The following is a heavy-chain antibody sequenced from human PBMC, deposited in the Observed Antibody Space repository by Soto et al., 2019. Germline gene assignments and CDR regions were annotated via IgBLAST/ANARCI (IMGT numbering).Heavy chain of an antibody. CDR1: GFTFNNYA. V-gene: IGHV3-23*01. Sequence: GGSLRLSCAASGFTFNNYAMSWVRQTPGKGLEWVSVISGSGGSTYYADSVKGRFTISRDNSKSTLYLQMNSLRAEDTAVYYCAKRALTSSSSYFFVYWGQGALVTVSS. CDR2: ISGSGGST. J-gene: IGHJ4*02. D-gene: IGHD6-6*01. CDR3: AKRALTSSSSYFFVY.